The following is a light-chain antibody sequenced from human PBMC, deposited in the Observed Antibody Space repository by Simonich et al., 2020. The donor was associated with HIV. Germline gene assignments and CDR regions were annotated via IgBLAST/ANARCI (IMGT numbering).Light chain of an antibody. V-gene: IGKV3-15*01. CDR3: HQYHEWPLF. J-gene: IGKJ2*01. CDR1: QSIGSN. Sequence: EIVMTQSPATMSVSPGARATLFCRARQSIGSNLACYQQKPGQAPRLIIYGASTRATGIPASFSGSGSGTEFTLSISSMQSEDFAVYYCHQYHEWPLFFGQGTKLEIK. CDR2: GAS.